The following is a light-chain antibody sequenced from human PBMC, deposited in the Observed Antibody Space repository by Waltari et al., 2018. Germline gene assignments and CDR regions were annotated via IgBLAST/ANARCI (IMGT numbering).Light chain of an antibody. CDR1: QSVSSSY. J-gene: IGKJ2*01. CDR3: QQYGSSPPYT. Sequence: DIVLTQSPGTLSLSPGERATLSCRASQSVSSSYLAWDQQKPGQAPRLLTYGASSRATGIPDRFSGSGSGTDFTLTISRLEPEDFAVYYCQQYGSSPPYTFGQGTKLEIK. V-gene: IGKV3-20*01. CDR2: GAS.